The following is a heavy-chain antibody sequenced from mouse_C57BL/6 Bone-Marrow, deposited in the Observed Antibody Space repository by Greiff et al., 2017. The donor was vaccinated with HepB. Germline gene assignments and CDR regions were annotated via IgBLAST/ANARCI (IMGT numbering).Heavy chain of an antibody. D-gene: IGHD1-1*01. CDR1: GFTFSSYA. CDR3: EREGGSPMDY. Sequence: EVHLVESGGGLVKPGGSLKLSCAASGFTFSSYAMSWVRQTPEKRLEWVATISDGGSYTYYPDNVKGRFTISRDNAKNNLYLQMSHLKSEDTAMYYCEREGGSPMDYWGQGTSVTVSS. J-gene: IGHJ4*01. V-gene: IGHV5-4*01. CDR2: ISDGGSYT.